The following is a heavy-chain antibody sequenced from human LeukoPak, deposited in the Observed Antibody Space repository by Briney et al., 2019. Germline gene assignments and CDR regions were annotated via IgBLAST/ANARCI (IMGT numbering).Heavy chain of an antibody. J-gene: IGHJ4*02. Sequence: GGSLRLSCAASGFTFSGYWMHWVRQAPGKGLVWVSRISDVGSHTFYADSVKGRFAMSRDNAKNTLYLQMNSLRAEDTAVYYCARVTGGYNLVDYWGQGTLVTVSS. CDR2: ISDVGSHT. V-gene: IGHV3-74*01. D-gene: IGHD5-24*01. CDR1: GFTFSGYW. CDR3: ARVTGGYNLVDY.